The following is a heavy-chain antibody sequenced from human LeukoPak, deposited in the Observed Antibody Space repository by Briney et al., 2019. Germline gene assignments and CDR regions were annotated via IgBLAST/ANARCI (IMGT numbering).Heavy chain of an antibody. J-gene: IGHJ4*02. CDR2: INWNGGST. V-gene: IGHV3-20*04. D-gene: IGHD6-6*01. Sequence: PGGSLRLSCAASGFTFDDYGMSWVRQPPGKGLEWVSGINWNGGSTGYADSVKGRFTTSRDNAKNSLYLQMNSLRDEDTAFYYCARDRRRYSSSSGGIDYWGQGTLVTVS. CDR3: ARDRRRYSSSSGGIDY. CDR1: GFTFDDYG.